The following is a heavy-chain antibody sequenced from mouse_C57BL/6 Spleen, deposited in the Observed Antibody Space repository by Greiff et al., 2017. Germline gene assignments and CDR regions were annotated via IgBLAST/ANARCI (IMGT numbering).Heavy chain of an antibody. CDR1: GYTFTDYN. J-gene: IGHJ2*01. D-gene: IGHD1-1*02. CDR2: IIPNNGGT. Sequence: LVKPGASVKIPCTASGYTFTDYNMAWVKQSHGKSLEWIGDIIPNNGGTIYNQKFKGKATLTVDKSSSTAYMELRSLTSEDTAVYYCARFYGGYYFDYWGQGTTLTVSS. V-gene: IGHV1-18*01. CDR3: ARFYGGYYFDY.